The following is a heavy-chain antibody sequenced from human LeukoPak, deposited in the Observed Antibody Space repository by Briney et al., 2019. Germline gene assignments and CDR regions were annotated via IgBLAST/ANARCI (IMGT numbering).Heavy chain of an antibody. CDR1: GGSISNYY. CDR2: IYYSGTT. J-gene: IGHJ4*02. D-gene: IGHD6-13*01. CDR3: ARGVYIAAAQYGY. Sequence: SETLSLTCIVSGGSISNYYWSWFRQPPGKGLEWIGYIYYSGTTNYNPSLKSRVTISVDTSKNQFSLKLSSVTAADTAVYYCARGVYIAAAQYGYWGQGTLVTVSS. V-gene: IGHV4-59*01.